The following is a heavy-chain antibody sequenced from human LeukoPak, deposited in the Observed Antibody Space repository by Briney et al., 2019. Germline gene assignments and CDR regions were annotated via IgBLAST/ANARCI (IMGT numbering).Heavy chain of an antibody. CDR2: IYYSGGT. CDR3: ARLSIAVAGSYLFDY. D-gene: IGHD6-19*01. J-gene: IGHJ4*02. V-gene: IGHV4-4*02. CDR1: GDSISTPNW. Sequence: PSGTLSLTCTVSGDSISTPNWWSWVRQPPGKGLEWIGYIYYSGGTNYNPSLKSRVTISVDTSKNQFSLKLSSVTAADTAVYYCARLSIAVAGSYLFDYWGQGTLVTVSS.